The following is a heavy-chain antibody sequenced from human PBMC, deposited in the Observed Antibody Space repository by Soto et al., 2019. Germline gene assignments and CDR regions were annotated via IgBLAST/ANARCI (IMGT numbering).Heavy chain of an antibody. CDR2: IKTKTEGGTT. Sequence: GGSLRLSCVVSGFSFNNVWMNWVRQAPGKGLEWVGRIKTKTEGGTTDYAAPVKGRLTISRDDSKNTVYLQMNSLKTEDTAMYYCATDIRDSSGYYFASGYFDYWGQGTLVTVSS. CDR3: ATDIRDSSGYYFASGYFDY. D-gene: IGHD3-22*01. V-gene: IGHV3-15*07. J-gene: IGHJ4*02. CDR1: GFSFNNVW.